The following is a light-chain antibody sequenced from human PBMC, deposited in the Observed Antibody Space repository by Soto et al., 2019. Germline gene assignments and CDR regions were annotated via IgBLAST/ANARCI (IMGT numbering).Light chain of an antibody. Sequence: EIVLTQSTGSLSLSPGERATLSYRASQSVSSSYLAWYQQKPGQAPRLLIYGASSRATGIPDRFSGSGSGTDFTLTISRLEPEDFAVYYCQQYGSSPRVTFGGGTKVEIK. CDR1: QSVSSSY. J-gene: IGKJ4*01. V-gene: IGKV3-20*01. CDR2: GAS. CDR3: QQYGSSPRVT.